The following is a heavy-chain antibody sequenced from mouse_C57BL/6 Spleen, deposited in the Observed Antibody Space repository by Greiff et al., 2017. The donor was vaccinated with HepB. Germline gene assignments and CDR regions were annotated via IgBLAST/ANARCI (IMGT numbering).Heavy chain of an antibody. Sequence: EVMLVESGEGLVKPGGSLKLSCAASGFTFSSYAMSWVRQTPEKRLEWVAYISSGGDYIYYADTVKGRFTISRDTARNTLYLQMSSLKSEDTAMYYCTRDNYPYYFDYWGQGTTLTVSS. CDR3: TRDNYPYYFDY. CDR2: ISSGGDYI. D-gene: IGHD1-1*01. V-gene: IGHV5-9-1*02. CDR1: GFTFSSYA. J-gene: IGHJ2*01.